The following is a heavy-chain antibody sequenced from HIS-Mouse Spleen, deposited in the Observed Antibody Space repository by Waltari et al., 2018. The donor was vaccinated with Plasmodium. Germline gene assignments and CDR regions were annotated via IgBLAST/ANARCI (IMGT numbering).Heavy chain of an antibody. V-gene: IGHV4-34*01. CDR2: INHSGST. CDR3: ARGPGDIVATTFDY. J-gene: IGHJ4*02. D-gene: IGHD5-12*01. Sequence: QVQLQQWGAGLLKPSETLSLTCAVSGGSFRGSSCSWIRQPPGKGLDWIGEINHSGSTNYNPSLKSRVTISVDTSKNQFSLKLSSVTAADTAVYYCARGPGDIVATTFDYWGQGTLVTVSS. CDR1: GGSFRGSS.